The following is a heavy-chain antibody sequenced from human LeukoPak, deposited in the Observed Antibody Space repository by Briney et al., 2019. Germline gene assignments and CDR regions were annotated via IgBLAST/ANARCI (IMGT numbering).Heavy chain of an antibody. J-gene: IGHJ6*03. V-gene: IGHV1-2*02. CDR1: GYTFTGYY. CDR3: ARGCSGWPYYYYYYMDV. CDR2: INPNSGGT. Sequence: ASVKVSCEASGYTFTGYYMHWVRQAPGQGLEWMGWINPNSGGTNYAQKFQGRVTMTRDTSISTAYMELSRLRSDDTAVYYCARGCSGWPYYYYYYMDVWGKGTTVTVSS. D-gene: IGHD6-19*01.